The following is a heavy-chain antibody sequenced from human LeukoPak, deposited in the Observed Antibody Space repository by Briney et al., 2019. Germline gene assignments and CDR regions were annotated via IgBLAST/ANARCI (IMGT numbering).Heavy chain of an antibody. J-gene: IGHJ4*02. Sequence: PSETLSLTCTVSGGSVSSYYWSWIRQPPGKGLEWIGYIYYSGSTDYNPSLKSRVTISVDTSKNQFSLKLSSVSAADTAMYYCARRITGTTSDSFDYWGQGTQVTVSS. V-gene: IGHV4-59*08. CDR3: ARRITGTTSDSFDY. CDR1: GGSVSSYY. CDR2: IYYSGST. D-gene: IGHD1-20*01.